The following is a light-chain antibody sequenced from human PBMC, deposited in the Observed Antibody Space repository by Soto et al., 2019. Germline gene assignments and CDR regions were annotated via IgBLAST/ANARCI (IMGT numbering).Light chain of an antibody. CDR2: EVS. CDR3: SSYTTSSNQV. V-gene: IGLV2-14*01. J-gene: IGLJ3*02. Sequence: QSALTQPASVSGSPGQSITISCTGTSSDVGDYNYVSWYQHHPGKDPKLMIYEVSNRPSGVSNRFSGSKSGNTASLTISGLHAEDEADYYCSSYTTSSNQVFGGGTKLTVL. CDR1: SSDVGDYNY.